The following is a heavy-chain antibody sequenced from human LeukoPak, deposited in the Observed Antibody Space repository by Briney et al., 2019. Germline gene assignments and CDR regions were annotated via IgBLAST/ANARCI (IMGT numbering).Heavy chain of an antibody. CDR1: GFTFSSYS. V-gene: IGHV3-21*01. J-gene: IGHJ6*03. CDR2: ISSSSSYI. D-gene: IGHD6-13*01. Sequence: GGSLRLSCAASGFTFSSYSMNWVRQAPGKGLEWVSSISSSSSYIYYADSVKGRFTISRDNAKNSLYLQMNSLRAEDTAVYYCARYSSSWHHSLHYYYYMDVWGKGTTVTVSS. CDR3: ARYSSSWHHSLHYYYYMDV.